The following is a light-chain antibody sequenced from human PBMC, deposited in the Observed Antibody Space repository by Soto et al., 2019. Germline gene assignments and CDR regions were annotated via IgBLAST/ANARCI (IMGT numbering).Light chain of an antibody. Sequence: DIQMTQSPPSLSASVGEGVTITCRASQSISSYLNWYQQKPGKAPKLLIYAASSLQSGVPSRFSGSGSGTDFTLTIRSLQPEDFATYYCQQSYSTPFTFGQGTRLEIK. CDR2: AAS. CDR1: QSISSY. CDR3: QQSYSTPFT. V-gene: IGKV1-39*01. J-gene: IGKJ5*01.